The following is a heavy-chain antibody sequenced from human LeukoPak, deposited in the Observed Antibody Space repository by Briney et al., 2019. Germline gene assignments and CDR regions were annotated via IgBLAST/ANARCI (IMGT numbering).Heavy chain of an antibody. CDR3: AKGGMGIAARRISRDGYNPWAFDI. D-gene: IGHD5-24*01. V-gene: IGHV3-23*01. Sequence: AGGSLRLSCAASGFTFSSYAMSWVRQAPGRGLEWVSAISGSGGSTYYADSVKGRFTISRDNSKNTLYLQMNSLRAEDTAVYYCAKGGMGIAARRISRDGYNPWAFDIWGQGTMVTVSS. J-gene: IGHJ3*02. CDR2: ISGSGGST. CDR1: GFTFSSYA.